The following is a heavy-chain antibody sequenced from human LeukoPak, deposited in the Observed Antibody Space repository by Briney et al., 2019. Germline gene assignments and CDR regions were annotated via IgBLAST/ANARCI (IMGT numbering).Heavy chain of an antibody. CDR1: NGPITSTTW. D-gene: IGHD2-21*01. J-gene: IGHJ3*02. V-gene: IGHV4-4*02. Sequence: SGTLSLTCTVSNGPITSTTWWSWVRPPPGKGLEWIGEISHTGSTNYNPSFNSRVTMSVDKSKSQFSLNLKSVTAADTALYYCASSSLVVVVTYGFDIWGRGTVVTVSS. CDR2: ISHTGST. CDR3: ASSSLVVVVTYGFDI.